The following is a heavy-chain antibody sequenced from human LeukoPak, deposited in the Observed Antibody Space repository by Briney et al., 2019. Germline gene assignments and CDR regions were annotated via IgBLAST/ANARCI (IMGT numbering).Heavy chain of an antibody. V-gene: IGHV3-7*01. D-gene: IGHD2-2*01. CDR3: AREHCSSTSCYWDY. CDR1: GFTFSSYW. Sequence: GGSLRLSCAASGFTFSSYWMSWVRQAPGKGLEWVANIKQDGSEKYYVDSVKGRFTISRDNAKNSLYLQMNSLRAEDTAVYYCAREHCSSTSCYWDYWGQGTLVSVSS. CDR2: IKQDGSEK. J-gene: IGHJ4*02.